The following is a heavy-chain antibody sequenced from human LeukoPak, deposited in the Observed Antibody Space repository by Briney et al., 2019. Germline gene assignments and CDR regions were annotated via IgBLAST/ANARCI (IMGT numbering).Heavy chain of an antibody. D-gene: IGHD2-2*02. V-gene: IGHV4-34*01. Sequence: SETLSLTCAVYGGSFSGYYWSWIRQPPGKGLEWIGEINHSGSTNYNPSLKSRVTISVDTSKNQFSLKLSPVTAADTAVYYCARKRRIIVVPAAIPWFDPWGQGTLVTVSS. CDR3: ARKRRIIVVPAAIPWFDP. CDR1: GGSFSGYY. J-gene: IGHJ5*02. CDR2: INHSGST.